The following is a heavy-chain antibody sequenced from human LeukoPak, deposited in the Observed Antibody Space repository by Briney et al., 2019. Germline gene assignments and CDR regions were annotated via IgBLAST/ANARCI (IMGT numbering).Heavy chain of an antibody. J-gene: IGHJ4*02. CDR1: GFTFSNYW. Sequence: GGSLRLSCAASGFTFSNYWMHWVRQAPGKGLEWVSGINWNGGNIGYADSEKGRFTISRDNANNSLYLQMNGLRAEDTAFYYCASGGIYYGAAFDFWGQGTLVTVSS. CDR3: ASGGIYYGAAFDF. CDR2: INWNGGNI. V-gene: IGHV3-20*04. D-gene: IGHD1-26*01.